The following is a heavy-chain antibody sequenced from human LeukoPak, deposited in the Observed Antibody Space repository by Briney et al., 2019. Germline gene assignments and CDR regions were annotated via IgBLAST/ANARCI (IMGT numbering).Heavy chain of an antibody. CDR1: GYPFTRYY. Sequence: GASVKVSCKASGYPFTRYYIHWVRQAPGQGPEWMGWINPNSGGTHHAQTFQDRVTLTRDTSISTAYMELNRLRSDDTAVYYCARSRDSRGYPDAFDVWGRETMVTVSS. CDR2: INPNSGGT. CDR3: ARSRDSRGYPDAFDV. D-gene: IGHD3-22*01. J-gene: IGHJ3*01. V-gene: IGHV1-2*02.